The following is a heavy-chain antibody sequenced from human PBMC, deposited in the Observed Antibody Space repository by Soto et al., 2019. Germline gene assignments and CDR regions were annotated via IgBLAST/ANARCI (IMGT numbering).Heavy chain of an antibody. CDR2: IYHAGST. V-gene: IGHV4-30-2*06. D-gene: IGHD3-10*01. CDR1: GGSISSGGFS. Sequence: QLQLQESGSGLVKPSQTLSLTCAVSGGSISSGGFSWSWIRQSPGKGLEWIGYIYHAGSTFYNPSLKSRVTMSVDRSKNQFSLKLHAVTAADTAVYYCARSTYFHGSGSYPGWFDPWGQGTLVTVSS. J-gene: IGHJ5*02. CDR3: ARSTYFHGSGSYPGWFDP.